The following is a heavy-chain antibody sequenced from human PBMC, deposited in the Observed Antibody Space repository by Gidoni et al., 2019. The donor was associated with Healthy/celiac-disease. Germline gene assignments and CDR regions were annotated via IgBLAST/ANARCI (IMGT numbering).Heavy chain of an antibody. CDR2: ISSSSSYI. CDR3: AREGRGDSSGYYPFDY. V-gene: IGHV3-21*01. Sequence: EVQLVESGGGLVKPGGSLRLSCAASGFTFSSYSMNWVRQAPGKGLEWVSSISSSSSYIYYADSVKGRFTISRDNAKNSLYLQMNSLRAEDTAVYYCAREGRGDSSGYYPFDYWGQGTLVTVSS. J-gene: IGHJ4*02. CDR1: GFTFSSYS. D-gene: IGHD3-22*01.